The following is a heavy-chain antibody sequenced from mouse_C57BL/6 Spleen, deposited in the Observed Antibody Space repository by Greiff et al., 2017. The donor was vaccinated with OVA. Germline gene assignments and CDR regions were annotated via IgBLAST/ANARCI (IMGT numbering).Heavy chain of an antibody. V-gene: IGHV1-82*01. CDR2: IYPGDGDT. J-gene: IGHJ2*01. D-gene: IGHD1-1*01. Sequence: LQESGPELVKPGASVKISCKASGYAFSSSWMNWVKQRPGKGLEWIGRIYPGDGDTNYNGKFKGKATLTADKSSSTAYMQLSSLTAEDSAVYFCARSGNYYGSSYPFDYWGQGTTLTVSS. CDR3: ARSGNYYGSSYPFDY. CDR1: GYAFSSSW.